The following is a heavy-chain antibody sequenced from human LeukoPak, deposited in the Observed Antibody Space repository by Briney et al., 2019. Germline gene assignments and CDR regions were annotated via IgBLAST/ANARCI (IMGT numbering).Heavy chain of an antibody. CDR3: AGDPRGFGEYRQFDY. J-gene: IGHJ4*02. Sequence: GGSLRLSCAASGFTFSSYGMHWVRQAPGKGLEWVAVIWYDGTNKYYADSVKGRFAISRDNSKNTLYLQINSLRAEDTAVYYCAGDPRGFGEYRQFDYWGPGTLVTVSS. CDR1: GFTFSSYG. D-gene: IGHD3-10*01. CDR2: IWYDGTNK. V-gene: IGHV3-33*08.